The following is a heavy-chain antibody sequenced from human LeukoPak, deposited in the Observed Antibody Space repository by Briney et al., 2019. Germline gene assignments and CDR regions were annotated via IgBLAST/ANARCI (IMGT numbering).Heavy chain of an antibody. CDR1: GGSISSYY. CDR3: ARVRGYSYGQNWFDP. D-gene: IGHD5-18*01. V-gene: IGHV4-59*12. CDR2: IYYSGST. J-gene: IGHJ5*02. Sequence: SETLSLTCTVSGGSISSYYWSWIRQPPGKGLEWIGYIYYSGSTYYNPSLKSRVTISVDTSKNQFSLKLSSVTAADTAVYYCARVRGYSYGQNWFDPWGQGTLVTVSS.